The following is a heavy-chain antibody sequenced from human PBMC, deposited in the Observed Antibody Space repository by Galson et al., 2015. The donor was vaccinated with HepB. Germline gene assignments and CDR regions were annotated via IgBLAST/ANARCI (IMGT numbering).Heavy chain of an antibody. V-gene: IGHV3-21*01. D-gene: IGHD6-13*01. Sequence: SLRLSCAASGFTFSSYSMNWVRQAPGKGLEWVSSISSSSSYIYYADSVKGRFTISRDNAKNSLYLQMNSLRAEDTAVYYCARDPGESSSWCFAERDGGWFDPWGQGTLVTVSS. CDR3: ARDPGESSSWCFAERDGGWFDP. J-gene: IGHJ5*02. CDR1: GFTFSSYS. CDR2: ISSSSSYI.